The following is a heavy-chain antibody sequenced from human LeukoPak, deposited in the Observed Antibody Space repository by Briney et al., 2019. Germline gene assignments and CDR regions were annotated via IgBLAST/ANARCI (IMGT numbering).Heavy chain of an antibody. J-gene: IGHJ4*02. V-gene: IGHV3-7*01. D-gene: IGHD5-18*01. CDR2: IKQDGSEI. Sequence: GGSLRLSCAASGLTLSNYWMNWVRQAPGKGLELVANIKQDGSEIYYVDSVKGRFTISRDNAKNALWLQINSLRVEDTALYYCARGGSTYGAVSVSRGQGTPVTVSS. CDR3: ARGGSTYGAVSVS. CDR1: GLTLSNYW.